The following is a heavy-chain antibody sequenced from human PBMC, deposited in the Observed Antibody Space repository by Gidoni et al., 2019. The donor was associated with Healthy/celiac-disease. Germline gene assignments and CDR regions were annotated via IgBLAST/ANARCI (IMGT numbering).Heavy chain of an antibody. CDR1: GGTFSSYA. D-gene: IGHD6-13*01. J-gene: IGHJ1*01. V-gene: IGHV1-69*01. Sequence: QVQLVQSGAEVKQPGSSVKVSCKASGGTFSSYAISLVRQSPGQGLEWMGGIIQIFGTADYAQKCQGRVTITADESTSTAYMELSSLRSEDTAVYYCAGLAAAGRYFQHWGQGTLVTVSS. CDR2: IIQIFGTA. CDR3: AGLAAAGRYFQH.